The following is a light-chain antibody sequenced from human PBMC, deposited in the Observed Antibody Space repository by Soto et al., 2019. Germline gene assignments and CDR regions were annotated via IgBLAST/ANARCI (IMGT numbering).Light chain of an antibody. V-gene: IGLV3-1*01. Sequence: SYELTQPPSASVSPGQTVSIPCSGDRLGDKYDHWYQQKPGQSPVVVIYQDNKRPSGIPERFSGSNSGNTATLTISGTQAMDEADYYCQAWDRTTAVFGGGTKLTVL. J-gene: IGLJ2*01. CDR1: RLGDKY. CDR3: QAWDRTTAV. CDR2: QDN.